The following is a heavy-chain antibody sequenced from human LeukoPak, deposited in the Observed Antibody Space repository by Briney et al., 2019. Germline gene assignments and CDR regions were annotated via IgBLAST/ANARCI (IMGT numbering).Heavy chain of an antibody. V-gene: IGHV4-34*01. J-gene: IGHJ6*02. CDR2: INHSGST. D-gene: IGHD2-8*01. CDR3: ARAPGYCTNGVCYTVYYYYGMDV. CDR1: GGSFSGYY. Sequence: SETLSLTCAVYGGSFSGYYWSWIRQPPGKGLEWIGEINHSGSTKYNPSLKSRVTISVDTSKNQFSLKLSSVTAADTAVYYCARAPGYCTNGVCYTVYYYYGMDVWGQGATVTVSS.